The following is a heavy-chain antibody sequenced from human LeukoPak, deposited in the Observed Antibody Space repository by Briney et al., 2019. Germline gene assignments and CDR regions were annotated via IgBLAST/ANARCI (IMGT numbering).Heavy chain of an antibody. CDR2: IKQDGSEK. J-gene: IGHJ4*02. Sequence: GGPLRLSCAASGFPFISYWMSWARQAPGKGLEWVANIKQDGSEKYYVDSVKGRFTISRDNAKNSLYLQMNSLRAEDTAVYFCACRRWKTSAVDYWGQGTLVTVSS. V-gene: IGHV3-7*01. D-gene: IGHD4-23*01. CDR3: ACRRWKTSAVDY. CDR1: GFPFISYW.